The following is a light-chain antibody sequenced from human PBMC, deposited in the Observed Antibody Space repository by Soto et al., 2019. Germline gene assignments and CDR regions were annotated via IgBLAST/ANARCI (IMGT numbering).Light chain of an antibody. J-gene: IGKJ5*01. Sequence: EIVMTQSPATLSVSPGDRVTLSCRASQSVTTNLAWYQQKPGQAPRRLIYGSSTRAPRIPARFSGSGSVTEFTLTISSLQPEDFAVYYCQQYNNWPPITLGQGTRLEIK. CDR1: QSVTTN. CDR3: QQYNNWPPIT. V-gene: IGKV3-15*01. CDR2: GSS.